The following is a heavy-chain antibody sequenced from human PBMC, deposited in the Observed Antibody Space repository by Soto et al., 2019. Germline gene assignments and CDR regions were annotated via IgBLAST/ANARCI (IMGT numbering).Heavy chain of an antibody. D-gene: IGHD2-2*01. CDR2: IYHSGST. Sequence: QVQLQESGPGLVKPSGTLSLTCAVSGGSISSSNWWSWVRQPPGKGLEWIGEIYHSGSTNYNPSLKSRVTISVDKSKNQFSLKPSSVTAADTAVYYCAREVPGEVEPAAPPNYYYYGMDVWGQGTTVTVSS. J-gene: IGHJ6*02. CDR3: AREVPGEVEPAAPPNYYYYGMDV. V-gene: IGHV4-4*02. CDR1: GGSISSSNW.